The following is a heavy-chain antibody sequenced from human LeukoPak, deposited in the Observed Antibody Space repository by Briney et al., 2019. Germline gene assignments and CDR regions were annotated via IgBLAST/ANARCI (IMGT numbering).Heavy chain of an antibody. J-gene: IGHJ3*02. V-gene: IGHV3-9*01. CDR3: AKDLRAAGSTGAFDI. CDR2: ISWSSGSI. D-gene: IGHD1-26*01. CDR1: GFTFDDYA. Sequence: GGSLRLSCAASGFTFDDYAMHWVRQAPGKGLEWVSGISWSSGSIGYADSVKGRFTISRDNAKNSLYLQMNSLRAEDTALYYCAKDLRAAGSTGAFDIWGQGTMVTVS.